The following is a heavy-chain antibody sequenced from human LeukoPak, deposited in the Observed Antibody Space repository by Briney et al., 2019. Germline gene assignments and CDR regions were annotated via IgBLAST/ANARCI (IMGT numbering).Heavy chain of an antibody. CDR1: GGSFSGYY. CDR3: ARDRHYYDSSGYYSSYYFDC. Sequence: SETLSLTCAVYGGSFSGYYWSWIRQPPGKGLEWIGEINHSGSTNYNPSLKSRVTISVDTSKNQFSLKLSSVTAADTAVYYCARDRHYYDSSGYYSSYYFDCWGQGTLVTVSS. J-gene: IGHJ4*02. D-gene: IGHD3-22*01. V-gene: IGHV4-34*01. CDR2: INHSGST.